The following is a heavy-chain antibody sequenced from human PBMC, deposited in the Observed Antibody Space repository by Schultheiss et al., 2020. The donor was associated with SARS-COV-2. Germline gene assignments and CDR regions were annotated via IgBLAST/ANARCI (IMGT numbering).Heavy chain of an antibody. CDR3: AKDTGGVKGSGWLQFGADY. V-gene: IGHV3-30*02. J-gene: IGHJ4*02. D-gene: IGHD5-24*01. CDR2: IRYDGSNK. Sequence: GESLKISCAGSGFTFSSYSMNWVRQAPGKGLEWVAFIRYDGSNKYYADSVKGRFTISRDNSKNTLYLQMNSLRAEDTAVYYCAKDTGGVKGSGWLQFGADYWGQGTLVTVSS. CDR1: GFTFSSYS.